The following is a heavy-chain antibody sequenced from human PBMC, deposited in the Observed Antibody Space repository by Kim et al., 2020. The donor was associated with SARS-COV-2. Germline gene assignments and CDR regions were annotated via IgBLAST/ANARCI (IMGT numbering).Heavy chain of an antibody. CDR1: GFTFSDHY. D-gene: IGHD4-17*01. J-gene: IGHJ4*02. CDR2: TRNKANSYTT. V-gene: IGHV3-72*01. Sequence: GGSLRLSCAASGFTFSDHYMDWVRQAPGKGLEWVGRTRNKANSYTTEYAASVKGRFTISRDDSKNSLYLQMNSLKTEDTAVYYCARVSEATVGLFDYWGQGTLVTVSS. CDR3: ARVSEATVGLFDY.